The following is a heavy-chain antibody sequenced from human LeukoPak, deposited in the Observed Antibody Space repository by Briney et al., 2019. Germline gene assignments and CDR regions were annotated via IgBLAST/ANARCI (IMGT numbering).Heavy chain of an antibody. CDR2: ISSSSSYI. Sequence: GGSLRLSCAASGFTFSSYRMNWVRQAPGKGLEWVSSISSSSSYIYYADSVKGRFTISRDNAKNSLYLQMNSLRAEDTAVYYCARDGDGDYVSDYWGQGTLVTVSS. D-gene: IGHD4-17*01. J-gene: IGHJ4*02. CDR1: GFTFSSYR. V-gene: IGHV3-21*01. CDR3: ARDGDGDYVSDY.